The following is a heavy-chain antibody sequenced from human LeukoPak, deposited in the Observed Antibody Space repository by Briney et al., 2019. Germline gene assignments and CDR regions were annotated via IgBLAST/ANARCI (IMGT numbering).Heavy chain of an antibody. D-gene: IGHD3-10*01. CDR2: IYYSGST. J-gene: IGHJ6*02. Sequence: PSETLSLTCTVSGGSISSYYWSWIRQPPGKGLEWIGYIYYSGSTNYNPSLKSRVTISVDTSKNQFSLKLSSVTAADKAVYYCARYGSGSYLGVDGMDVWGQGTTVTVSS. V-gene: IGHV4-59*01. CDR1: GGSISSYY. CDR3: ARYGSGSYLGVDGMDV.